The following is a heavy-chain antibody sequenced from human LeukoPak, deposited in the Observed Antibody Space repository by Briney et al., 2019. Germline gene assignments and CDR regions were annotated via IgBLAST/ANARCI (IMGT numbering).Heavy chain of an antibody. CDR3: ARLIYDFWSGYYSLFDY. D-gene: IGHD3-3*01. J-gene: IGHJ4*02. Sequence: SETLSLTCTVSVGSLSGSIYYWGWPRQPPGEGRVWLRSIYCCGSTYYNPSLKSRVNISVDTYKNQFSLKLSSVTAADTAVYYCARLIYDFWSGYYSLFDYWGQGTLVTVSS. CDR2: IYCCGST. V-gene: IGHV4-39*01. CDR1: VGSLSGSIYY.